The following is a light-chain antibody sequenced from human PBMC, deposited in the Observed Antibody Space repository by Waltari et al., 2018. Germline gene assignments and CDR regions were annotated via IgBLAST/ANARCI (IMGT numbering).Light chain of an antibody. V-gene: IGKV3-20*01. CDR3: QQYGSPYT. CDR2: GAS. Sequence: EIVLTQSPGTLSLSPGERATLACRVSQSVSSSYLAWYQQKPGQAPRLLIYGASSRATGIPDRFSGSGSGTDFTLTISRLEPEDFAVYYCQQYGSPYTFGQGPSWRSN. CDR1: QSVSSSY. J-gene: IGKJ2*01.